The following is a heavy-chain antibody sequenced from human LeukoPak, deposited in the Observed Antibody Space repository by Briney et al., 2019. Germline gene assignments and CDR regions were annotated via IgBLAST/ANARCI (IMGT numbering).Heavy chain of an antibody. CDR2: ISSSSSYI. CDR3: ARGLPDAFDI. D-gene: IGHD5/OR15-5a*01. V-gene: IGHV3-21*01. J-gene: IGHJ3*02. CDR1: GFTFSSYS. Sequence: GGSLRLSCAASGFTFSSYSMNWVRQAPGKGLEWVSSISSSSSYIYYADSVKGRFTISRDNAKNSLYLQMNSLRAEDTAVYCCARGLPDAFDIWGQGTMVTVSS.